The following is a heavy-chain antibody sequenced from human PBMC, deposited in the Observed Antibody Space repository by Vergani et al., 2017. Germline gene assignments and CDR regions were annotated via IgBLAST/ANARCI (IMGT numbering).Heavy chain of an antibody. V-gene: IGHV4-59*01. J-gene: IGHJ4*02. Sequence: QVQLQESGPGLVKPSETLSLTCTVSGGSISSYYWSWIRQPPGKGLEWIGYIYCSGSTNYNPSLKSRVTISVDTSKNQFSLKLSSVTAADTAVYYCARAGGSIAARVFDYWGQGTLVTVSS. CDR2: IYCSGST. D-gene: IGHD6-6*01. CDR1: GGSISSYY. CDR3: ARAGGSIAARVFDY.